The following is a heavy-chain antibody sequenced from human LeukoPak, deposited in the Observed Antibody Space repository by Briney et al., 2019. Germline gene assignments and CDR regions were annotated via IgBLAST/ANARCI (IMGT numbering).Heavy chain of an antibody. CDR1: GFTFSNYA. D-gene: IGHD3-10*01. CDR2: ISYDGNNK. V-gene: IGHV3-30*18. CDR3: AKDMYYRGSGSYFNVDY. Sequence: PGGSLRLSCAASGFTFSNYAMNWVRQAPGKGLEWVAVISYDGNNKYYSDSVKGRFTISRDNSKNTLYLQMNSLRAEDTAVYYCAKDMYYRGSGSYFNVDYWGQGTLVTVSS. J-gene: IGHJ4*02.